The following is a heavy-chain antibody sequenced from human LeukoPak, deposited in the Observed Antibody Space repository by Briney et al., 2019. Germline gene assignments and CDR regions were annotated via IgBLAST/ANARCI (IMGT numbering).Heavy chain of an antibody. CDR3: ASADTRYSYGLGY. CDR1: GGSFSGYY. V-gene: IGHV4-34*01. CDR2: INHSGST. Sequence: SETLSLTCAVYGGSFSGYYWSWIRQPPGKGLEWIGEINHSGSTNYNPSLKSRVTISVDTSKNQFSLKLSSVTAADTAVYYCASADTRYSYGLGYWGQGTLVTVSS. D-gene: IGHD5-18*01. J-gene: IGHJ4*02.